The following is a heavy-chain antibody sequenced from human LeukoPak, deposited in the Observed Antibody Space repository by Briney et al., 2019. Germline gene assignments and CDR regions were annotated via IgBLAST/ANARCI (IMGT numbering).Heavy chain of an antibody. CDR3: AGAEIDRLQSPGTLYYIDA. Sequence: SETLSLTCSVSGDSIRRYFWSWIRFSPGKGLEWIGYVHHSGTSRYKPSLESRVTISLDTSENQFSLTLKSVTAADTALYYCAGAEIDRLQSPGTLYYIDAWGPGTLVTVSS. D-gene: IGHD5-24*01. CDR1: GDSIRRYF. J-gene: IGHJ5*02. V-gene: IGHV4-59*01. CDR2: VHHSGTS.